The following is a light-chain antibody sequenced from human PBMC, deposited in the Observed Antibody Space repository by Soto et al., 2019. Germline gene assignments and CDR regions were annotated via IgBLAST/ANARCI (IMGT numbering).Light chain of an antibody. V-gene: IGKV3-20*01. CDR3: QQYGTSRLT. Sequence: EIVLTQSPGTLSLSPGERATLSCRASQSVSSGYLVWYQQKPGQAPRLLIYGASSRATGIPDRFSGSGSGTEFTLTISRLEPEDFAVYYCQQYGTSRLTFGGGTKVESK. CDR2: GAS. J-gene: IGKJ4*01. CDR1: QSVSSGY.